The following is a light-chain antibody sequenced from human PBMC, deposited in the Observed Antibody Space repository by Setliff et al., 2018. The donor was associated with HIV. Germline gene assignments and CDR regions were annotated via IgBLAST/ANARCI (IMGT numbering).Light chain of an antibody. V-gene: IGLV2-14*01. CDR1: SSDVGGYSN. CDR3: SSYAITNTLP. Sequence: QSALTQPASVSGSPGQSITISCTGTSSDVGGYSNVSWYQQHPGKAPTLIIYEVRNRPSGVSNRFSGSKSGNTASLTISGLQAEDEADYYCSSYAITNTLPFGTGTKVTVL. J-gene: IGLJ1*01. CDR2: EVR.